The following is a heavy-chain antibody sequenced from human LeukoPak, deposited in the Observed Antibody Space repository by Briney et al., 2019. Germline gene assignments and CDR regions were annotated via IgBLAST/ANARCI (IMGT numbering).Heavy chain of an antibody. CDR3: ARGPRYSFY. Sequence: PGGSLRLSCEVSGLTFSIYGMHWVRQAPGKGLEWVTFIRDDGSSEHYADSVKGRFTVSRDHSKNTLYLQMNSLTLEDTAVYFCARGPRYSFYWGQGTLVSVSS. J-gene: IGHJ4*02. D-gene: IGHD6-13*01. V-gene: IGHV3-30*02. CDR1: GLTFSIYG. CDR2: IRDDGSSE.